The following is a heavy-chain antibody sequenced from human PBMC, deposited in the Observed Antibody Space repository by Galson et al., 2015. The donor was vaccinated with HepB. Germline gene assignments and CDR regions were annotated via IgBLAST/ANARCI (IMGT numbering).Heavy chain of an antibody. CDR3: ARCPFTDHFGSGPYFDF. D-gene: IGHD3-10*01. V-gene: IGHV3-48*01. CDR2: INIGGTTM. Sequence: SLRLSCAASGFTFSEYSMNWVRQAPGKGLEWVSYINIGGTTMYYADSVKGRFTIARDNSQNSLFLQMNSLVAEDTAVYYCARCPFTDHFGSGPYFDFWGQGALVTASA. J-gene: IGHJ4*02. CDR1: GFTFSEYS.